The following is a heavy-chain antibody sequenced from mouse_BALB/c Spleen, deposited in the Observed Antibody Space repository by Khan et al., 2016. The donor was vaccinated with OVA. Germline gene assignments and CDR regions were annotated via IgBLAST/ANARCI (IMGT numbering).Heavy chain of an antibody. CDR1: GYTFTNYG. J-gene: IGHJ4*01. Sequence: QIQLVQSGPELKKPGETVKISCKASGYTFTNYGMNWVKQSPGKALKWMGWINTYTGEPTYADDFKGRFAFSLETSATTAYLQINNLKNEDTATYFGATPPYFSYALDEWGQGTSVTVSS. D-gene: IGHD2-10*01. CDR3: ATPPYFSYALDE. CDR2: INTYTGEP. V-gene: IGHV9-3-1*01.